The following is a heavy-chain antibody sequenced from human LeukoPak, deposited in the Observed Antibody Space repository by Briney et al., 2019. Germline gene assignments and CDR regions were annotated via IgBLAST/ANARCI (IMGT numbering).Heavy chain of an antibody. D-gene: IGHD6-13*01. CDR1: GFTFSNYA. J-gene: IGHJ5*02. Sequence: AGGSLRLSCAASGFTFSNYAMHWVRQAPGKGLEYVSTISSDGGSTSYANSVKGRFTISRDNSKNTLYLQMGSLRAEDMAVYYCARAGSSFDWVWFDPWGQGTLVSVSS. V-gene: IGHV3-64*01. CDR2: ISSDGGST. CDR3: ARAGSSFDWVWFDP.